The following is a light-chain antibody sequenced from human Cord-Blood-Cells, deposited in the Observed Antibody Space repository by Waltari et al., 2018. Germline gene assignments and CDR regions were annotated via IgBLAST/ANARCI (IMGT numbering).Light chain of an antibody. CDR2: DVS. CDR1: SSDVGGYNY. CDR3: SSYTSSRV. Sequence: QSALPQPAPVSGSPGQSITISCTGTSSDVGGYNYVSWYQPHPGKAPKLMIYDVSHRPSGVVNRFAGSKSGNTASLTISGLQAEDEADYYGSSYTSSRVFGGGTKLTVL. J-gene: IGLJ3*02. V-gene: IGLV2-14*03.